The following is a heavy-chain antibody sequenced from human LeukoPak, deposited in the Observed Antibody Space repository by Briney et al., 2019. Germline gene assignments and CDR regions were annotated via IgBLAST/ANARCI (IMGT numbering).Heavy chain of an antibody. CDR2: INDSGST. CDR1: GGSISNYV. V-gene: IGHV4-59*01. J-gene: IGHJ6*03. CDR3: AREGRYRYGYNEYHSYMDI. Sequence: PSETLSLTCTVSGGSISNYVWSWIRQPPGKGLEWIGYINDSGSTNYNPSLKSRVTISVDTSKNQFSLKLSSVTAAETAVYYCAREGRYRYGYNEYHSYMDIWGKGTTVTVSS. D-gene: IGHD5-24*01.